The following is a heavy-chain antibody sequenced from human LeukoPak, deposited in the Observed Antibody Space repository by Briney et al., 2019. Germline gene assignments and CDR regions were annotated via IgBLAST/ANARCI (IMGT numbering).Heavy chain of an antibody. J-gene: IGHJ4*02. CDR1: GFIFSSYS. CDR3: ARDHIYAFDY. Sequence: GGSLRLSCAASGFIFSSYSMNWVRQAPGKGLEWISYISSSSTAIYYADSVKGRFTISRDNARNSLNLQMNSLRDEDTTVYYCARDHIYAFDYWGQGALVTVSS. CDR2: ISSSSTAI. D-gene: IGHD2-21*01. V-gene: IGHV3-48*02.